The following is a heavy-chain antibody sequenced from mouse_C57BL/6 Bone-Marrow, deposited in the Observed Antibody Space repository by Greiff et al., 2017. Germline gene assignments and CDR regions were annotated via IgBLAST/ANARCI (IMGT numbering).Heavy chain of an antibody. CDR2: IDPSDSET. Sequence: QVQLQQPGAELVRPGSSVKLSCKASGYTFTSYWMHWVKQRPIQGLEWIGNIDPSDSETHYNQKFKDKATLTVDKSSSTAYMQLSSLTSEDSAVYYCARRGDYYGGGFAYWGQGTLVTVSA. V-gene: IGHV1-52*01. CDR1: GYTFTSYW. CDR3: ARRGDYYGGGFAY. J-gene: IGHJ3*01. D-gene: IGHD1-2*01.